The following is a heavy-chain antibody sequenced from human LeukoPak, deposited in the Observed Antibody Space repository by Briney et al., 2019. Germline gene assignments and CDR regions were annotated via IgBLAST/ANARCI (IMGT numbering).Heavy chain of an antibody. Sequence: SGGSLRLSCAASGFTFSRFAMSWVRQAPGKGLEWVSAISGSGGSTYHADSVKGRCTISRDNSTSTLYLQMNSLRVEDTALYYCAKLTGIVVVPAAGFDDWGQGTLVTVSS. J-gene: IGHJ4*02. D-gene: IGHD2-2*01. CDR1: GFTFSRFA. CDR2: ISGSGGST. V-gene: IGHV3-23*01. CDR3: AKLTGIVVVPAAGFDD.